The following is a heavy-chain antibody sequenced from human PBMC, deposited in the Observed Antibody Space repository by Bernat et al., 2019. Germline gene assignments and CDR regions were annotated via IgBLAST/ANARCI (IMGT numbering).Heavy chain of an antibody. CDR3: ARDRTLILRYCSGGTCPFDP. J-gene: IGHJ5*02. V-gene: IGHV1-3*01. CDR1: GYTFTSYP. D-gene: IGHD2-15*01. Sequence: QVQLVQSGAEVKKPGASVKISCKASGYTFTSYPIHWVRQAPGQRLEWMGWINAGNGDTKYSQNLQGRVTITKDTYASTAYMGLSSLTSEDTAVYYCARDRTLILRYCSGGTCPFDPWGQGTLVTVSS. CDR2: INAGNGDT.